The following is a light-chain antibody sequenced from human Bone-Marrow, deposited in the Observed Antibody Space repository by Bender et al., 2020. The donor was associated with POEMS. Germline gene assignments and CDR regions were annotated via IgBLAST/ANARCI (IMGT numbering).Light chain of an antibody. CDR2: EVT. CDR1: SSDVGGYNF. J-gene: IGLJ1*01. V-gene: IGLV2-23*02. CDR3: CSYADSSTLV. Sequence: QSVLTQPPSVSGTPGQSITISCTGTSSDVGGYNFVSWFQQYPGKAPKLMIYEVTKRPSGVSDRFSGSKSGNTASLTISGLQAEDEADYYCCSYADSSTLVLGTGTKVTVL.